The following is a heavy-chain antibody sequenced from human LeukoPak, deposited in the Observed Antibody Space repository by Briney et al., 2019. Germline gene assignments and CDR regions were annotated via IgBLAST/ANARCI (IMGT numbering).Heavy chain of an antibody. J-gene: IGHJ4*02. V-gene: IGHV4-34*01. CDR2: INHSGST. Sequence: PSETLSLTCAVYGGSFSGYYWGWIRQPPGKGLEWIGEINHSGSTNYSPSLKSRVTISVDTSKNQFSLKLSSVTAADTAVYYCARGRVAAAGTSYFDYWGQGTLVTVSS. CDR1: GGSFSGYY. D-gene: IGHD6-13*01. CDR3: ARGRVAAAGTSYFDY.